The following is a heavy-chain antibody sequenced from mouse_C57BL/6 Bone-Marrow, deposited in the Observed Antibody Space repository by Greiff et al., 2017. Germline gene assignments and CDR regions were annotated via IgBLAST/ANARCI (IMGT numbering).Heavy chain of an antibody. CDR1: GYTFTSYW. J-gene: IGHJ1*03. D-gene: IGHD1-1*01. CDR3: ARFYGSSYWYFDV. V-gene: IGHV1-59*01. CDR2: IDPSDSYT. Sequence: QVQLQQPGAELVRPGTSVKLSCKASGYTFTSYWMHWVKQRPGQGLEWIGVIDPSDSYTNYNQKLKGKATLTVDTSSSTAYMQLSSLTSEDSAVYYCARFYGSSYWYFDVWGTGTTVTVSS.